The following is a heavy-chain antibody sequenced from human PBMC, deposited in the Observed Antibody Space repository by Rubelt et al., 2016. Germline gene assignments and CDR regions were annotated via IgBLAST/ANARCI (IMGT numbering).Heavy chain of an antibody. J-gene: IGHJ4*02. D-gene: IGHD3-16*01. CDR3: AKDLLLGEVADY. V-gene: IGHV3-23*01. CDR2: ISGSGGST. CDR1: GFNLGDYA. Sequence: GGGLVQPGRSLRLSCTASGFNLGDYAMSWVRQAPGKGLEWVSAISGSGGSTFYADSVKGRVTISRDNSKNTLYLQMNSLRAEDTAVYYCAKDLLLGEVADYWGQGTLVTVSP.